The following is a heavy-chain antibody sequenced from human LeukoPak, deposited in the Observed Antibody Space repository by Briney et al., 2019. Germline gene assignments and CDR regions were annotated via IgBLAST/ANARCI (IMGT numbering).Heavy chain of an antibody. D-gene: IGHD3-3*01. J-gene: IGHJ6*02. V-gene: IGHV3-7*03. CDR3: ARGRITIFGVVIREYGMDV. CDR1: GFTFSSYW. CDR2: IKQDGSEK. Sequence: QSGRSLRLSCAASGFTFSSYWMSWVRQAPGKGLEWVANIKQDGSEKYYVDSVKGRFTISRDNAKNSLYLQMNSLRAEDTAVYYCARGRITIFGVVIREYGMDVWGQGTTVTVSS.